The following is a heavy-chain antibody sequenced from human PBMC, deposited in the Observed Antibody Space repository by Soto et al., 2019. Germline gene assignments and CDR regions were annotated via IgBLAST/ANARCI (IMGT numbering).Heavy chain of an antibody. D-gene: IGHD2-15*01. V-gene: IGHV1-18*01. Sequence: ASVKVSCKASGYTFTSYGISWVRQAPGQGLEWMGWISAYNGNTNYAQKLQGRVTMTTDTSTSTAYMELRSLRSDDTAVYYCARERIVVVVADHPSGAFDIWGQGTMVTVSS. J-gene: IGHJ3*02. CDR3: ARERIVVVVADHPSGAFDI. CDR1: GYTFTSYG. CDR2: ISAYNGNT.